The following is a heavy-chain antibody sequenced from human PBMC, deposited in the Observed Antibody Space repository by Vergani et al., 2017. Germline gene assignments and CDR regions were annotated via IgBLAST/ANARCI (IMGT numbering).Heavy chain of an antibody. V-gene: IGHV5-51*01. CDR2: IYPGDSDT. CDR3: ARHGGYCSSTSCYDVSYDY. J-gene: IGHJ4*02. Sequence: EVQLVQSGAEVKKPGESLKISCKGSGYSFTSYWIGWVRQMPGKGLEWMGIIYPGDSDTRYSPSFQGQVTISADKSISTAYLPWSSLKASDTAMYYCARHGGYCSSTSCYDVSYDYWGQGTLVTVSS. CDR1: GYSFTSYW. D-gene: IGHD2-2*01.